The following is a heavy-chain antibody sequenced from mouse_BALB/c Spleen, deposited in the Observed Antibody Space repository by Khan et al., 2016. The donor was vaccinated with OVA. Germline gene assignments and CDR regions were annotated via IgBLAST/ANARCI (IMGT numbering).Heavy chain of an antibody. CDR2: ISDGGGST. CDR1: GFSFSDYY. D-gene: IGHD1-1*02. CDR3: ARAGYGGFAY. J-gene: IGHJ3*01. Sequence: EVELVESGGGLVKPGGSLKLSCAASGFSFSDYYMYWIRQTPEKRLEWVATISDGGGSTYYPDSVKGRFTISRDNAKNNLHLQMSSPKSEDTAIYYCARAGYGGFAYWGQGTLVTVSA. V-gene: IGHV5-4*02.